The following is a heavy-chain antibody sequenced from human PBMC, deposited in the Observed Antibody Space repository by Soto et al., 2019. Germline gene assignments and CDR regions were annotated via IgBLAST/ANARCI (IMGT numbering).Heavy chain of an antibody. D-gene: IGHD4-17*01. V-gene: IGHV3-21*01. J-gene: IGHJ6*02. CDR1: GFTFSSYS. CDR2: ISSSSSYI. Sequence: GGSLRLSCAASGFTFSSYSMNWVRQAPGKGLEWVSSISSSSSYIYYADSVKGRFTVSRDNAKNSLYLQMNSLRAEDTAVYYCARDRRPTVTTRNYYYGMDVWGQGTTVTVSS. CDR3: ARDRRPTVTTRNYYYGMDV.